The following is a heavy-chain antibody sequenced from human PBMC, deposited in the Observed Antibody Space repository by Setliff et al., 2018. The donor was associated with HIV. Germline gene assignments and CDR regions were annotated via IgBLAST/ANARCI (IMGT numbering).Heavy chain of an antibody. CDR2: IIPKSGET. V-gene: IGHV1-2*02. CDR3: ARVVDRDYDFWSAYEY. J-gene: IGHJ4*02. CDR1: GYTFTAHH. Sequence: ASVKVSCKSSGYTFTAHHIHWVRQATGQGPEWMGWIIPKSGETSYAEKFRGRVTMTRDTSLSTAYMELSWLTSDDTAVYCCARVVDRDYDFWSAYEYWGRGTMVTVSS. D-gene: IGHD3-3*01.